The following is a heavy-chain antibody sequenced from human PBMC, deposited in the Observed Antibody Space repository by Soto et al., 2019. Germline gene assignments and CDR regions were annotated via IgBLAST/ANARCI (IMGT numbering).Heavy chain of an antibody. CDR1: GYTFTSYY. CDR3: ARVYCTIGVCLGGMNV. V-gene: IGHV1-46*01. J-gene: IGHJ6*02. CDR2: INPSGGST. Sequence: QVQLVQSGAEVKKPGASVKVSCKASGYTFTSYYMHWVRQAPGQGLEWMGIINPSGGSTSYAQKFQGRVTMTRDTSTSTVYMELSSLRSEDTAVYYCARVYCTIGVCLGGMNVWGQGTTVTVSS. D-gene: IGHD2-8*01.